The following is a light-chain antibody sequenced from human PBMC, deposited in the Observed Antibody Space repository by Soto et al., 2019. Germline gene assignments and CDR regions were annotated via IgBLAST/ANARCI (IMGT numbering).Light chain of an antibody. Sequence: PGERATLSCRASQSISRYLAWYQQKPGQAPRLLIYDASIRATGIPARFRGGGSETDFTLTISSLAPEDFAIYYCQQRGTWPRVTFGGGTKVEIK. V-gene: IGKV3-11*01. J-gene: IGKJ4*01. CDR2: DAS. CDR3: QQRGTWPRVT. CDR1: QSISRY.